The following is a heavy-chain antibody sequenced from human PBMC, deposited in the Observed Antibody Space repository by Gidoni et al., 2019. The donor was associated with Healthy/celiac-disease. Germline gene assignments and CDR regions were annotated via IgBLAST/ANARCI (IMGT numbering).Heavy chain of an antibody. CDR2: IDCDDDK. CDR1: GFSLSTSGMC. CDR3: ARIQVPDPYIDY. V-gene: IGHV2-70*15. D-gene: IGHD2-2*01. J-gene: IGHJ4*02. Sequence: QVTLRESGPALVKPTQTLTLTCTFSGFSLSTSGMCVSWIRQHPGKALEWLARIDCDDDKYYITSLKTMLTISKDTSKNQVVLTMTNMDPVDTATYYCARIQVPDPYIDYWGQGTLVTVSS.